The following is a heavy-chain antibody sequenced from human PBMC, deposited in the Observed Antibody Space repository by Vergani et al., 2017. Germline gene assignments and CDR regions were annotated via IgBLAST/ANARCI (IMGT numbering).Heavy chain of an antibody. CDR2: IYHSGST. D-gene: IGHD6-13*01. CDR3: ARTTLSGSSSSYFDY. CDR1: GGSLSRSNW. Sequence: QVQLQESGPGLVKPSGTLSLTCAVSGGSLSRSNWWSWVRQPPGKGLEWIGEIYHSGSTIYNPSLKSRVTISVDNSKNQFSLKLSSVTAADTAVYYCARTTLSGSSSSYFDYWGQGTLVTVSS. J-gene: IGHJ4*02. V-gene: IGHV4-4*02.